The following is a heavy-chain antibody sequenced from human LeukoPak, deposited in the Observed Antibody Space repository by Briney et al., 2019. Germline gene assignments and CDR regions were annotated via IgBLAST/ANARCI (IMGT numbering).Heavy chain of an antibody. CDR1: GGSISSSSYY. D-gene: IGHD5-24*01. CDR2: IYYSGST. J-gene: IGHJ3*02. Sequence: SETLSLTRTVSGGSISSSSYYWGWIRQPPGKGLEWIGYIYYSGSTNYNPSLKSRVTISVDTSKNQFSLKLSSVTAADTAVYYCARDWSLSSRDGYKTPPPGGAFDIWGQGTMVTVSS. V-gene: IGHV4-61*01. CDR3: ARDWSLSSRDGYKTPPPGGAFDI.